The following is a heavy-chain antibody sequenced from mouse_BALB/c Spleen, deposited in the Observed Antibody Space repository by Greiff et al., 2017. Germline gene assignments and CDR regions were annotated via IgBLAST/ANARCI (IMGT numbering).Heavy chain of an antibody. Sequence: EVQRVESGGGLVKPGGSLKLSCAASGFTFSSYAMSWVRQTPEKRLEWVASISSGGSTYYPDSVKGRFTISRDNARNILYLQMSSLRSEDTAMYYCARGRDGYYGYAMDYWGQGTSVTVSS. V-gene: IGHV5-6-5*01. CDR3: ARGRDGYYGYAMDY. D-gene: IGHD2-3*01. CDR1: GFTFSSYA. J-gene: IGHJ4*01. CDR2: ISSGGST.